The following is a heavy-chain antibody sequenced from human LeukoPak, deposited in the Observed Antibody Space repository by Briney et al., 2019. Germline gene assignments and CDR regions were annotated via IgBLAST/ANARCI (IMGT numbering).Heavy chain of an antibody. J-gene: IGHJ4*02. Sequence: KPSETLSLTCTVSGGSIRSYYWSWIRQPPGKGLEWIGYIYYSGSTNYNPSLKSRVTISVDTSKNQFSLKLSSVTAADTAVYYCARDKKGASCYDYWGQGTLVTVSS. CDR3: ARDKKGASCYDY. D-gene: IGHD2-2*01. CDR2: IYYSGST. V-gene: IGHV4-59*01. CDR1: GGSIRSYY.